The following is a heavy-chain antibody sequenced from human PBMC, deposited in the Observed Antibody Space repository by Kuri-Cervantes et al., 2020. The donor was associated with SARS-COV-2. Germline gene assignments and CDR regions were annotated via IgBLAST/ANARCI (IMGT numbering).Heavy chain of an antibody. CDR2: ISSSGSYK. J-gene: IGHJ2*01. Sequence: LSLTCAASGFTFSSYSMSWVRQPPERGLEWVSYISSSGSYKYYTDSVKGRFTISRDNTENSLYLQMNSMSAEDTAVYYCARGAHFTKGVSFGDFYFGLWGRGALVTVSS. CDR3: ARGAHFTKGVSFGDFYFGL. CDR1: GFTFSSYS. D-gene: IGHD2-8*01. V-gene: IGHV3-21*01.